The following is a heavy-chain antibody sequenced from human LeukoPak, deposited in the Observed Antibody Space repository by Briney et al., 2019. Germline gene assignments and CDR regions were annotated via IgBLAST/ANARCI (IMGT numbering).Heavy chain of an antibody. D-gene: IGHD5-12*01. J-gene: IGHJ4*02. CDR2: IYYTGNT. V-gene: IGHV4-34*01. CDR3: AKSEGYGLIDY. CDR1: GGSFSGYY. Sequence: SETLSLTCAVYGGSFSGYYWSWIRQPPGKGLEWIGNIYYTGNTYYNASLQSRVAISIDTSKNQFSLRLNSVTAADTAMYYCAKSEGYGLIDYWGQGTLVTVSS.